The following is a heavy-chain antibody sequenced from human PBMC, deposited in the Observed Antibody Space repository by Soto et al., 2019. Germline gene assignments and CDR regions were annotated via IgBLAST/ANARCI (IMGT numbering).Heavy chain of an antibody. D-gene: IGHD5-12*01. CDR1: GYTFTSYA. V-gene: IGHV1-3*01. CDR2: INAGNGNT. J-gene: IGHJ4*02. Sequence: ASVKVSCKASGYTFTSYAMHWVRQAPGQRLEWMGWINAGNGNTKYSQKFQGRVTITRDTSASTAYMELSSLRSEDTAVYYCARRGRDGYNYDYWGQGTLVTVSS. CDR3: ARRGRDGYNYDY.